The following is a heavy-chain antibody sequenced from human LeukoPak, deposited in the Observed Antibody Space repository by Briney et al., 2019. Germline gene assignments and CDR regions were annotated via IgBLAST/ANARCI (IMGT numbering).Heavy chain of an antibody. V-gene: IGHV3-11*04. D-gene: IGHD7-27*01. J-gene: IGHJ4*02. CDR1: GFTFSDYY. CDR3: ARGNWGSLYYFDY. CDR2: ISSCGSTI. Sequence: GGSLRLSCAASGFTFSDYYMRWIRQAPGKGLEWVSYISSCGSTIYYADSVKGRFTNSRDNAKNSLYLQMNSLRAEDTAVYYCARGNWGSLYYFDYWGQGTLVTVSS.